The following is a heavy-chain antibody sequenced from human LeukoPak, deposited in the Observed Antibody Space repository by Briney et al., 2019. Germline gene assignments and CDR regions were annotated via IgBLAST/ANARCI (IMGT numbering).Heavy chain of an antibody. V-gene: IGHV1-2*02. CDR1: GYTFTGYY. J-gene: IGHJ5*02. Sequence: ASVKVSCKASGYTFTGYYMHWVRQAPGQGLEWMGWINPNSGGTNYAQKFQGRVTMTRDTSISTAYMELSRLRSDDTAVYYCARPSLVAVAVAIGFDPWGQGTLVTVSS. CDR3: ARPSLVAVAVAIGFDP. CDR2: INPNSGGT. D-gene: IGHD6-19*01.